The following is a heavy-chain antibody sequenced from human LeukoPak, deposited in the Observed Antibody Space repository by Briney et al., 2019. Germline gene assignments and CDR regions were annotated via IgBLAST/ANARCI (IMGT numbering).Heavy chain of an antibody. CDR2: IHTSGDS. V-gene: IGHV4-4*09. CDR1: GGSISSSY. D-gene: IGHD4-17*01. Sequence: SETLSHTCTVSGGSISSSYWSWIRQPPGKGLEWVGYIHTSGDSNYNPSLKSRVTISVDTSKNQLSLKLSSVTAADTAVYYCARHNPQAPYGDYGSWGQGILVTVSS. CDR3: ARHNPQAPYGDYGS. J-gene: IGHJ4*02.